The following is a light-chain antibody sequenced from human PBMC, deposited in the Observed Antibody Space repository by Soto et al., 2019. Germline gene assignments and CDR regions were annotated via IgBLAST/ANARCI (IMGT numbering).Light chain of an antibody. CDR1: QSVSSSY. J-gene: IGKJ3*01. Sequence: EIVLTQSPGTLSLSPGERATLSCRASQSVSSSYLAWYQQKPGQAPRLLIYGASSRATGIPDRFSGSGSGTDYTHTSRRLDPVDFAVYYCQQYGSSLLFTFRPGTKVDIK. CDR3: QQYGSSLLFT. CDR2: GAS. V-gene: IGKV3-20*01.